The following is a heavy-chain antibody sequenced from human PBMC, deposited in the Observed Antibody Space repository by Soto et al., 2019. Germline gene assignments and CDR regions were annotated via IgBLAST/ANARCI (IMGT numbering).Heavy chain of an antibody. CDR2: INHSGST. CDR3: AREGGSYDSGGYLIRGAFDI. CDR1: GGSFSGYF. V-gene: IGHV4-34*01. Sequence: SETLSLTCAVYGGSFSGYFWSWIRQPPGKGLEWIGEINHSGSTNYNPSLRSRLTISVDTTKNKFSLKLTSVTAADTAVYYCAREGGSYDSGGYLIRGAFDIWGQGTMVTVSS. J-gene: IGHJ3*02. D-gene: IGHD3-22*01.